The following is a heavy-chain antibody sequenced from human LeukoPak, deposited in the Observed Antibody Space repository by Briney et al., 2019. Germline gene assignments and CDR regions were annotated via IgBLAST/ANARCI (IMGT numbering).Heavy chain of an antibody. D-gene: IGHD2-15*01. J-gene: IGHJ6*02. Sequence: GVTLRLSCAASGFTFSSYGMHWVRQAPGKGLEWVAVIWYDGSNKYYADSVKGRFTISRDNSKNTLYLQMNSLRAEDTAVYYCASDQHCSGGSCSQTASYYYYGMDVWGQGTTVTVSS. CDR1: GFTFSSYG. CDR2: IWYDGSNK. V-gene: IGHV3-33*01. CDR3: ASDQHCSGGSCSQTASYYYYGMDV.